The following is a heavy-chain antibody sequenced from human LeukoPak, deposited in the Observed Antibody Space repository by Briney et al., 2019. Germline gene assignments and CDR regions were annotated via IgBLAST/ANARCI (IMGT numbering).Heavy chain of an antibody. Sequence: NPGGSLRLSCAASGFTFSSYSMNWVRQAPGKGLEWVSSISSNNAYIYYAHSVKGRFTISRDNSKNTLHLQMNSLRAEDTAVYYCAKDSRSRGVWGQGTLVTVSS. D-gene: IGHD1-26*01. CDR2: ISSNNAYI. CDR3: AKDSRSRGV. J-gene: IGHJ4*02. V-gene: IGHV3-21*04. CDR1: GFTFSSYS.